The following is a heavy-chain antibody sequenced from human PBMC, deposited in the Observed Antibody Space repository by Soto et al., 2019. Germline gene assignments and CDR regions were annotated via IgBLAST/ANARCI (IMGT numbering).Heavy chain of an antibody. J-gene: IGHJ4*02. CDR2: ISYDGSNK. CDR1: GFTFSNYA. Sequence: QVQLVESGGGVVQPGMSLTLSCAASGFTFSNYAMHWVRQAPGKGLEWVTVISYDGSNKYYTDSVKGRFTISRDNSRKTLYLRRNSLRGEDTAMYYCARAGGTVTAFRGAGYWGQGTLVTVSS. D-gene: IGHD4-4*01. CDR3: ARAGGTVTAFRGAGY. V-gene: IGHV3-30*04.